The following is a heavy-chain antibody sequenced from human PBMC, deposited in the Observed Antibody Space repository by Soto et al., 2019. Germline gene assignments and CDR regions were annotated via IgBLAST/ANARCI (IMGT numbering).Heavy chain of an antibody. CDR2: INAGNGNT. D-gene: IGHD6-13*01. J-gene: IGHJ4*02. V-gene: IGHV1-3*01. Sequence: QVQLVQSGAEVKKPGASVKVSCKASGYTFTSYAMHWVRQAPGQRLESMGWINAGNGNTKYSQKFQGRVTITRDTSASTAYMELSSLRSEDTAVYYCARKDVAAASFDYWGQGTLVTVSS. CDR3: ARKDVAAASFDY. CDR1: GYTFTSYA.